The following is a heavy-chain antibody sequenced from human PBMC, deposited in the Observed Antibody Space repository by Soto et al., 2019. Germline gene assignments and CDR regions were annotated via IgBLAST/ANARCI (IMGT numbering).Heavy chain of an antibody. D-gene: IGHD3-22*01. Sequence: QVQLVESGGGVVQPGRSLRLSCAASGFTFSSYDMHWVRQAPGKGLEWVAVISYDGSNKYYVDSVKGRFTISRDNSKNTLYLQMNSLRAEDTAAYYCARGVRYDSSGYYPSGYWGQGTLVTVSS. J-gene: IGHJ4*02. CDR2: ISYDGSNK. CDR1: GFTFSSYD. CDR3: ARGVRYDSSGYYPSGY. V-gene: IGHV3-30*03.